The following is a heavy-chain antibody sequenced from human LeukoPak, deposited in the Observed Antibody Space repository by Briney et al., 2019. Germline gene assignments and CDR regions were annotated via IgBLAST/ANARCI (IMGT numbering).Heavy chain of an antibody. V-gene: IGHV3-23*01. D-gene: IGHD6-13*01. Sequence: GGSLRLSCAASGFTFSSYAMSWVRQAPGKGLEWVSAISGSGGSTYYADSVKGRFTISRDNAKNSLYLQMNSLRAEDTAVYYCARDLGSSWAIDYWGQGTLVTVSS. CDR1: GFTFSSYA. J-gene: IGHJ4*02. CDR2: ISGSGGST. CDR3: ARDLGSSWAIDY.